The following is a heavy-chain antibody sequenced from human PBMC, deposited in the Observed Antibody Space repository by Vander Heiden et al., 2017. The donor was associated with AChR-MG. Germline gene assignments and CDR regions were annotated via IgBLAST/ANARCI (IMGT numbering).Heavy chain of an antibody. V-gene: IGHV3-21*01. CDR3: ARVGKYYYDSSGYYFDY. CDR2: ISSSSRYI. Sequence: VQLVESGGGLVNPGGSRSLSCAASAFPFSSPGVNWGRQAPGKGVEWVSSISSSSRYIYYADSVKGRCTISRDNAKNSLYLQMNSRRAEDTAVYYGARVGKYYYDSSGYYFDYWGEGTLVALSS. CDR1: AFPFSSPG. J-gene: IGHJ4*02. D-gene: IGHD3-22*01.